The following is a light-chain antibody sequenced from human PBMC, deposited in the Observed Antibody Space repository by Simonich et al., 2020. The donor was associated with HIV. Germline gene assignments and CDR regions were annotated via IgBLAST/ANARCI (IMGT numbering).Light chain of an antibody. V-gene: IGKV4-1*01. CDR1: QSVLYSSNKKNY. CDR3: QQYYSTPLT. CDR2: WGS. Sequence: DIVMTQSPDSLAVSLCESATVNTKSSQSVLYSSNKKNYLDWYQQKPGQTPKLLIYWGSTLESWVPDRFSGSGSGTDFTLTNSSLQAEDVAVYYCQQYYSTPLTFGGGTKVEIK. J-gene: IGKJ4*01.